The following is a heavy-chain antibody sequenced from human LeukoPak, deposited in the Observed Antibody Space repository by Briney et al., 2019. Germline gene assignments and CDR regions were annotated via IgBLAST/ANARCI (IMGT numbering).Heavy chain of an antibody. V-gene: IGHV3-7*01. J-gene: IGHJ4*02. Sequence: GRSLRLSCAASGFTFSSYGMHWVRRAPGKGLEWVASIKQDETPRYNVDSVKGRFTISRDNAKNSLYLQLNSLRADDTSVYYCARGPSYGDYVDYLDYWGRGTLVTVSS. D-gene: IGHD4-17*01. CDR2: IKQDETPR. CDR1: GFTFSSYG. CDR3: ARGPSYGDYVDYLDY.